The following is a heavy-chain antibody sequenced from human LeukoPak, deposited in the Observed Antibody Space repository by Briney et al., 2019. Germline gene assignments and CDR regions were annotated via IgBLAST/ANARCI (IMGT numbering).Heavy chain of an antibody. CDR2: ISAYNGNT. J-gene: IGHJ4*02. V-gene: IGHV1-18*01. CDR1: GYTFTSYG. CDR3: ARGPPRVVPAAILDY. Sequence: ASVKVSCKASGYTFTSYGISWVRPAPGQGLEWMGWISAYNGNTNYAQKLQGRVTMTTDTSTSTAYMEPRSLRSDDTAVYYCARGPPRVVPAAILDYWGQGTLVTVSS. D-gene: IGHD2-2*01.